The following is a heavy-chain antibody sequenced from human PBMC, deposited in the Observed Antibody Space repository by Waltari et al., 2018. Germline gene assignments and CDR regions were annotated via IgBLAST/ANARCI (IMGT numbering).Heavy chain of an antibody. CDR3: ARMDNYVLQD. J-gene: IGHJ4*02. Sequence: QVQLQESGPGLVRASETLSLPCTVSGGSIRNFHWSWIQQPPGKGLEWFGSVFYTGTTNYNPSLKSRLTISVDTSKNQFSLKLPSVSAADMAVYYCARMDNYVLQDWGQGTPVTVSS. V-gene: IGHV4-59*01. CDR2: VFYTGTT. CDR1: GGSIRNFH. D-gene: IGHD3-10*02.